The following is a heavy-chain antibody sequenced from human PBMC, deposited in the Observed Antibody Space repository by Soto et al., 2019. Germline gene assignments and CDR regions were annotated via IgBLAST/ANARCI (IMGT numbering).Heavy chain of an antibody. CDR2: GYQSGNT. CDR3: ARGRSQVVVAATLSPFDY. CDR1: GVSIRSSSHY. V-gene: IGHV4-39*02. Sequence: SETLSLTCAASGVSIRSSSHYWGWVVHARGQGLEWIGSGYQSGNTYYNPSLRNRVAVSVDTSTNQISLKLNSVTAADTAVYYCARGRSQVVVAATLSPFDYWGQGAPGTVSS. D-gene: IGHD2-15*01. J-gene: IGHJ4*02.